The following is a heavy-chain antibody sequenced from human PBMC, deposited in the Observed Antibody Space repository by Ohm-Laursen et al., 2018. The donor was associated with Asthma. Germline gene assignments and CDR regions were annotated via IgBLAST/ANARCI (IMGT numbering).Heavy chain of an antibody. CDR3: AVRTTSAGFDV. D-gene: IGHD1-1*01. CDR1: GFTFSSYW. J-gene: IGHJ6*02. CDR2: INSDGSST. Sequence: SLRLSCAASGFTFSSYWMHWVRQAPGKGLVWVSRINSDGSSTSYADSAKGRFTISRDNAKNSLYLQMNSLRAQDTAVYYCAVRTTSAGFDVWGQGTTVTVSS. V-gene: IGHV3-74*01.